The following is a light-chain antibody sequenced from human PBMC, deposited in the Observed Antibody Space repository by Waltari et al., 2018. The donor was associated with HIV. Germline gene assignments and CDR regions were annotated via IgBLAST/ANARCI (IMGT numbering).Light chain of an antibody. V-gene: IGLV1-36*01. CDR1: SSNIGTNA. J-gene: IGLJ2*01. CDR2: YDD. CDR3: AAWDDSLNGVV. Sequence: QSVLTQPPSVSEAPRQRVTISCSGSSSNIGTNAVNCYQQLPGKPPKLLIYYDDLLASGVSDRFSGSKSGTSASLAISGLQSEDESDYYCAAWDDSLNGVVFGGGTKLTVL.